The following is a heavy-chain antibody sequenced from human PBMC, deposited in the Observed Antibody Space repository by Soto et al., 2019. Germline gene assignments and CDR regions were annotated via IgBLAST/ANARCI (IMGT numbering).Heavy chain of an antibody. Sequence: GGSLRLSCAASGFTFSSYSMNWVRQAPGKGLEWVSSISSSSSYIYYADSVKGRFTISRDNAKNSLYLQMNSLRAEDTAVYYCARYSGYCSSTSCHYYYMDVWGKGTTVTVSS. CDR2: ISSSSSYI. CDR1: GFTFSSYS. J-gene: IGHJ6*03. V-gene: IGHV3-21*01. CDR3: ARYSGYCSSTSCHYYYMDV. D-gene: IGHD2-2*01.